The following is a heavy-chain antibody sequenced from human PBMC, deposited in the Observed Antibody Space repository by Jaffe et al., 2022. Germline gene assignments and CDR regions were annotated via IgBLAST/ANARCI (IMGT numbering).Heavy chain of an antibody. Sequence: EVLLLESGGGLVQPGGSLRLSCAASGITLSSYAMSWVRQGPGKGLEWVSAISGRGGGTYYADSVKGRFTISRDISKNTMYLQMNSLRAEDTAVYYCAKSPSTVAVDCYFDSWGQGTLVTVSS. CDR1: GITLSSYA. V-gene: IGHV3-23*01. CDR2: ISGRGGGT. CDR3: AKSPSTVAVDCYFDS. J-gene: IGHJ4*02. D-gene: IGHD4-17*01.